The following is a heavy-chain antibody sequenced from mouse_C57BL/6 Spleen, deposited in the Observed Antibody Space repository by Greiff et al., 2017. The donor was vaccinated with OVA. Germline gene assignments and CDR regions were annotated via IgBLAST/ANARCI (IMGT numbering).Heavy chain of an antibody. J-gene: IGHJ4*01. CDR1: GYTFTSYW. D-gene: IGHD1-1*01. CDR3: ACGDCGSSYGAMDY. CDR2: IYPSDSYT. Sequence: QVQLQQPGAELVKPGASVKLSCKASGYTFTSYWMQWVKQRPGQGLEWIGEIYPSDSYTNYNQKFKGKTTLTVDTSSSTAYMQLSSLTSGDSAVYYVACGDCGSSYGAMDYWGQGTTVTVSS. V-gene: IGHV1-50*01.